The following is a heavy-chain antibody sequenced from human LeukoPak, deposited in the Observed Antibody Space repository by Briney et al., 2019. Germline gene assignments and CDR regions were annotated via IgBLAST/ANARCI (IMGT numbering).Heavy chain of an antibody. CDR3: TPYRDRNWFDP. Sequence: GGSLRLSCAASGFTFSGSALHWVRQASGKGLEWVGRISSKANSYATTYAASVNGRFTISRDDSKNTAYLQMNSLKTEDTAVYYCTPYRDRNWFDPWGQGTLVAVS. J-gene: IGHJ5*02. CDR2: ISSKANSYAT. CDR1: GFTFSGSA. D-gene: IGHD5-24*01. V-gene: IGHV3-73*01.